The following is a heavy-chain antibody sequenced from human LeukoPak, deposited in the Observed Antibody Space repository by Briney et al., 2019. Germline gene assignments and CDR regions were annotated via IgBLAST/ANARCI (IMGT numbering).Heavy chain of an antibody. CDR3: ARDRTTRWELLPYWYFDL. V-gene: IGHV1-2*02. D-gene: IGHD1-26*01. Sequence: ASVKVSCKASGYTFTSYGISWVRQAPGQGLEWMGLINPNSGGTNYAQKFQGRVTMTRDTSISTAYMELSRLRSDDTAVYYCARDRTTRWELLPYWYFDLWGRGTLVTVSS. CDR2: INPNSGGT. CDR1: GYTFTSYG. J-gene: IGHJ2*01.